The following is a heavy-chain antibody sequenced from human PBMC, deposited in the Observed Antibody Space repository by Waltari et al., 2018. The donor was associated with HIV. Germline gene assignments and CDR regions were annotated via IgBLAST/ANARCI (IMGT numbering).Heavy chain of an antibody. V-gene: IGHV3-30*03. J-gene: IGHJ4*02. D-gene: IGHD3-10*01. CDR1: GFRFNDPG. CDR2: MSDDGSKR. CDR3: ARDSSRVLWFGESLPT. Sequence: QVQVVESGGGVVQPGRSLRLSCASSGFRFNDPGMHWVRQTPGKGLEWLALMSDDGSKRFYAESVRCRFVVSRDNSKKIFYLQMNSLRPDDTAVYFCARDSSRVLWFGESLPTWGQGTLVSVSP.